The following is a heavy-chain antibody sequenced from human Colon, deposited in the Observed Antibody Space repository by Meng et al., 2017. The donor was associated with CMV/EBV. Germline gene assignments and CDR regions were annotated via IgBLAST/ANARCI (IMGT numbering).Heavy chain of an antibody. CDR2: ISGAGTAT. CDR3: ARGVTAVGQRHYFDH. D-gene: IGHD3-10*01. J-gene: IGHJ4*02. Sequence: GESLKISCEVSGFNFRSSAMSWVRQAPGKGLEWVSSISGAGTATFYADSVKGRFTISRDTPKNTLFLQLNSLRAEDTAVYYCARGVTAVGQRHYFDHWGQGTQVPSPQ. V-gene: IGHV3-23*01. CDR1: GFNFRSSA.